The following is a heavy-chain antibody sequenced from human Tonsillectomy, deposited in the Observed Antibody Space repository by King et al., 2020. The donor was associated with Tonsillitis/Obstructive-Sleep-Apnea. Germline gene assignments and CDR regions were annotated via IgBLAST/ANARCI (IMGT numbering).Heavy chain of an antibody. CDR1: GFTFSSYW. CDR2: LNSDGSST. D-gene: IGHD1-26*01. Sequence: VQLVESGGGLVQPGGSLRLSCAASGFTFSSYWMHWVRQAPGKGLVWVSRLNSDGSSTSYADSVKGRFTISRDNAKNTLYLQMNSLRAEDTAVYYCARLPDSGSYLYYFDYWGQGTLVTVSS. J-gene: IGHJ4*02. CDR3: ARLPDSGSYLYYFDY. V-gene: IGHV3-74*01.